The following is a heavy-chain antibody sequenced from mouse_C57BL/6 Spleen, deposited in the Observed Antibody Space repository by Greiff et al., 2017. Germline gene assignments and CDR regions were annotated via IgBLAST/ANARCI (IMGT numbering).Heavy chain of an antibody. Sequence: EVKVVESGGGLVKPGGSLKLSCAASGFTFSDYGMHWVRQAPEKGLEWVAYISSGSSTIYYADTVKGRFTISRDNAKNTLFLQMTRLRSEDTAMYYCARRDDYGSSPYYAMGYWGQGTSVTVSS. V-gene: IGHV5-17*01. CDR3: ARRDDYGSSPYYAMGY. D-gene: IGHD1-1*01. J-gene: IGHJ4*01. CDR1: GFTFSDYG. CDR2: ISSGSSTI.